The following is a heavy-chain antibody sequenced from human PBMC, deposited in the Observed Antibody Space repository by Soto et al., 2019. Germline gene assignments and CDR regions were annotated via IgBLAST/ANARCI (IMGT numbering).Heavy chain of an antibody. J-gene: IGHJ4*02. V-gene: IGHV3-66*01. CDR2: IHSGGDT. D-gene: IGHD3-10*01. CDR1: GFIVSAKY. Sequence: GGSLRLSCVVSGFIVSAKYMSWVRQAPGRGLEWVSVIHSGGDTYYADSVKGRFIISRDNSKNTLFLQMDSLRAEDTAVYFCARLDFGDDYWGQGTLVTVSS. CDR3: ARLDFGDDY.